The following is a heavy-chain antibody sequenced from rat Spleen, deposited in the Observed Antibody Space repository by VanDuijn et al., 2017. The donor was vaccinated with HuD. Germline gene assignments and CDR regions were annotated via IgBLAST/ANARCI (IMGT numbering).Heavy chain of an antibody. D-gene: IGHD1-1*01. Sequence: EVQLVESDGGLVQPGXXLKLSXXXSGXXXSDXXXAXXXQAXXXGLXXXATXXYDGSSTYYRDSVKGRFTISRDNAKSTPNLQMDSLRSEDTATYHCASHRRYSVYVMDAWGRGASVTVSS. CDR1: GXXXSDXX. V-gene: IGHV5-29*01. CDR2: XXYDGSST. J-gene: IGHJ4*01. CDR3: ASHRRYSVYVMDA.